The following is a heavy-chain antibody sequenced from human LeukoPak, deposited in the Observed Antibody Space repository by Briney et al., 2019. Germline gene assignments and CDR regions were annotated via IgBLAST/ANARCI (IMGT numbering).Heavy chain of an antibody. J-gene: IGHJ6*04. D-gene: IGHD3-10*01. CDR1: GYTITSYG. V-gene: IGHV1-18*04. Sequence: ASVKVSCKASGYTITSYGVSWVRQAAGHGLEWIRWLSAYNGNTNYAQRLQGRVTMTTDTSTSTAYMELRSLRSDDTAVYYCARANYYGSGSYYYYYGMDVWGKGTTVTVSS. CDR2: LSAYNGNT. CDR3: ARANYYGSGSYYYYYGMDV.